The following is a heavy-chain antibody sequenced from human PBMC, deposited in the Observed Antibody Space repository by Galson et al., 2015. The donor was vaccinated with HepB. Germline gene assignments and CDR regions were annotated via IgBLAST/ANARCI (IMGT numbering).Heavy chain of an antibody. CDR2: IKSKTDGGTT. CDR1: GFTFSNAW. V-gene: IGHV3-15*01. D-gene: IGHD2-21*02. J-gene: IGHJ4*02. CDR3: TTVPAYCGGDCYSDY. Sequence: SLRLSCAASGFTFSNAWMSWVRQAPGKGLEWVGRIKSKTDGGTTDYAAPVKGRFTISRDDSKNTLYLQMNSLKTEDTAVYYCTTVPAYCGGDCYSDYWGQGTLVTVSS.